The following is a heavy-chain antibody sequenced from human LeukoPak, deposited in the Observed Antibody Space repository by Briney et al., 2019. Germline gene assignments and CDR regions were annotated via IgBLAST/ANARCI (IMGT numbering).Heavy chain of an antibody. V-gene: IGHV3-30*18. D-gene: IGHD2-15*01. CDR3: AKDREFRDIVVVVAAMTH. CDR1: GFTFSSYG. Sequence: GGSLRLSCAASGFTFSSYGMHWVRQAPGKGLEWVAFITYDGTNTYYADSVKGRFTISRDNSKNTLYLQMNSLRPEDTAVYYCAKDREFRDIVVVVAAMTHWGQGTLVTVSS. J-gene: IGHJ4*02. CDR2: ITYDGTNT.